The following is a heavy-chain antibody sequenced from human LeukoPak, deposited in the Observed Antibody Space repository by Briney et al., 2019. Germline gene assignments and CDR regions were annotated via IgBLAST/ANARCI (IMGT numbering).Heavy chain of an antibody. D-gene: IGHD3-10*01. Sequence: SETLSLTCSVSGGSISSRSYYWGWIRQPPGKGLEWIGSINYSGTTYYNPSLKSRVTISVDRSKNQFSLKLSSVTAADTAVYYCAREGDRKGFGESWGQGTLVTVSS. J-gene: IGHJ5*02. CDR1: GGSISSRSYY. V-gene: IGHV4-39*07. CDR2: INYSGTT. CDR3: AREGDRKGFGES.